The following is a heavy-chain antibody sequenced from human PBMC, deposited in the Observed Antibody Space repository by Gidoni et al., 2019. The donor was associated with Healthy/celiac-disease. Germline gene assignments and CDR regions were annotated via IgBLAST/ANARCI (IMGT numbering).Heavy chain of an antibody. CDR2: IYHSGST. J-gene: IGHJ5*02. CDR1: GYSISSGYY. CDR3: ARETVDTAMRNWFDP. D-gene: IGHD5-18*01. V-gene: IGHV4-38-2*02. Sequence: QVQLQESGPGLVKPSETLSLTCTVSGYSISSGYYWGWIRQPPGKGLEWIGSIYHSGSTYYNPSLKSRVTISVDTSKNQFSLKLSSVTAADTAVYYCARETVDTAMRNWFDPWGQGTLVTVSS.